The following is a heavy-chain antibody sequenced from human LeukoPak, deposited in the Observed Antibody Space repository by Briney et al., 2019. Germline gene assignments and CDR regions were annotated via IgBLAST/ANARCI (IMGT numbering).Heavy chain of an antibody. CDR3: ARDITDDYGYFDY. CDR1: GFTFSSYG. CDR2: ISYDAESD. Sequence: GGSLRLSCVTSGFTFSSYGMHWVRQVPGKGLEWVAVISYDAESDYHVDSVKGRFTISRDNSKNTLYLQMNSLRAEDTAVYYCARDITDDYGYFDYWGQGTLVTVSS. J-gene: IGHJ4*02. V-gene: IGHV3-30*03. D-gene: IGHD4-17*01.